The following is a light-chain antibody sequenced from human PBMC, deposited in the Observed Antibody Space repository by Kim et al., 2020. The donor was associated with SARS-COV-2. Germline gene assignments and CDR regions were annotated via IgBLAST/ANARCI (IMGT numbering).Light chain of an antibody. CDR2: EVN. CDR3: GSYASSNRHV. J-gene: IGLJ1*01. Sequence: QSALTQPPSASGSLGQSVTISCTGNSSDVGGYNYVSWYQQHPGKAPILLIYEVNKRPSGVPDRFSGSKSGNTASLTVSGLQAEDEADYYCGSYASSNRHVFGTGTKVTVL. CDR1: SSDVGGYNY. V-gene: IGLV2-8*01.